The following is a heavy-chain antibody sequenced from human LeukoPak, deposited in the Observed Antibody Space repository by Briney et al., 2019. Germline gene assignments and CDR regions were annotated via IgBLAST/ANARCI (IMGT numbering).Heavy chain of an antibody. Sequence: GGSLRLSCAASGFTFSSYAMGWVRQAPGKGLEWVSGVSNSGDSTWYADSEKGRFTISRDNSKDTLYLQMKSLSAEDTAVYYCAKDRIYGDLAREIDQWGQGTLVTISS. CDR2: VSNSGDST. D-gene: IGHD2-21*02. V-gene: IGHV3-23*01. CDR1: GFTFSSYA. CDR3: AKDRIYGDLAREIDQ. J-gene: IGHJ5*02.